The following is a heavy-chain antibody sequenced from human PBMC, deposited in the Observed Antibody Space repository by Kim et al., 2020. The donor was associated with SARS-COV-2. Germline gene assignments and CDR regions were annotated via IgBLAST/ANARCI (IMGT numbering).Heavy chain of an antibody. CDR1: GFTFTSSA. D-gene: IGHD3-22*01. V-gene: IGHV1-58*01. Sequence: SVKVSCKASGFTFTSSAVQWVRQARGQRLEWIGWIVVGSGNTNYAQKFQERVTITRDMSTSTAYMELSSLRSEDTAVYYCAADATYYYDSSGYYWGQGTLVTVSS. CDR3: AADATYYYDSSGYY. CDR2: IVVGSGNT. J-gene: IGHJ4*02.